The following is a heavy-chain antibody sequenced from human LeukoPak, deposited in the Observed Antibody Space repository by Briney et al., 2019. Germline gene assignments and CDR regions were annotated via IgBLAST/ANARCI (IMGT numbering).Heavy chain of an antibody. D-gene: IGHD3-9*01. CDR1: GGTFSSYA. CDR3: ARSNYDILTGYFSYLDY. J-gene: IGHJ4*02. V-gene: IGHV1-69*01. Sequence: ASVKVSCKASGGTFSSYAISWVLQAPGQGLEWMGGIIPIFGTANYAQKFQGRVTITADESTSTAYMELSSLRSGDTAVYYCARSNYDILTGYFSYLDYWGQGTLVTVSS. CDR2: IIPIFGTA.